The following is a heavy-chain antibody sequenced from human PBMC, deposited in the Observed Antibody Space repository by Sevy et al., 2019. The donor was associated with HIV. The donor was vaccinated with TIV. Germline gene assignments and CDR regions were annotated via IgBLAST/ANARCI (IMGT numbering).Heavy chain of an antibody. V-gene: IGHV3-23*01. J-gene: IGHJ4*02. CDR1: GFTLGSYT. Sequence: GGSLRLSCAASGFTLGSYTMNWVRQAPGEGLEWVASISATGGSTYYADSVKGRFTMSRDVSKSLLYLQMNSLTGEDTAIFYCAKTLQKLPFHPHYFDYWGQGTLVTVSS. CDR3: AKTLQKLPFHPHYFDY. D-gene: IGHD2-21*02. CDR2: ISATGGST.